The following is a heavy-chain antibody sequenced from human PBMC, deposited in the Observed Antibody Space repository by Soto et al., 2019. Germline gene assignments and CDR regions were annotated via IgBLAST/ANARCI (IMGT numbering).Heavy chain of an antibody. CDR1: GASVSSNSAA. CDR2: TYYRSKWYN. D-gene: IGHD6-19*01. V-gene: IGHV6-1*01. J-gene: IGHJ6*02. Sequence: PSQTLSLTCAISGASVSSNSAAWNWIRQSPSRGLEWLGRTYYRSKWYNDYAVSVKSRITINPDTSKNQFSLKLNSVTPEDTAVYYCARDPRAVAGANTTRYDYYGMDVWGQGTTVTVSS. CDR3: ARDPRAVAGANTTRYDYYGMDV.